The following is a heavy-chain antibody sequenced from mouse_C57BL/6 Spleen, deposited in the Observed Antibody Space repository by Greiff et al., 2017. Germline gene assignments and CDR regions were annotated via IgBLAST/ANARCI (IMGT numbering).Heavy chain of an antibody. J-gene: IGHJ4*01. CDR1: GFTFSNYW. Sequence: EVKVEESGGGLVQPGGSMKLSCVASGFTFSNYWMNWVRQSPEKGLEWVAQIRLKSDNYATHYAESVKGRFTISRDDSKSSVYLQMNNLRAEDTGIYYCTSQYDYYYAMDYWGQGTSVTVSS. CDR2: IRLKSDNYAT. CDR3: TSQYDYYYAMDY. V-gene: IGHV6-3*01. D-gene: IGHD2-4*01.